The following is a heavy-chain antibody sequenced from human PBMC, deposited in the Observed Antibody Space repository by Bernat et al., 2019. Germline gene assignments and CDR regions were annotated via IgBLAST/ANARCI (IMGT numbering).Heavy chain of an antibody. CDR3: ARSRYMDGGYGMDV. J-gene: IGHJ6*02. V-gene: IGHV4-31*03. CDR1: GDSISSGGYY. D-gene: IGHD3-16*01. Sequence: QVQLQESGPGLVKPSQTLSLTCTVSGDSISSGGYYWSWIRQHPGKGLEWIGYIHYSGSTYYNPSLKSRVTISVDTSKNQFSLKLSSVTAADTAVYYCARSRYMDGGYGMDVWGQGTTVTVSS. CDR2: IHYSGST.